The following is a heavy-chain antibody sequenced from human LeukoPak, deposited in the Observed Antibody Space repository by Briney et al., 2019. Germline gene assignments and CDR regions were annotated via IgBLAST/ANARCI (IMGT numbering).Heavy chain of an antibody. V-gene: IGHV3-48*02. Sequence: GSLRLSCAASGFTFSSYSMNWVRQAPGKGLEWVSYISSSSTIYYADSVKGRFTISRDNAKNSLYLQMNSLRDEDTAVYYCARARVGPGDPRKTYFDYWGQGTLVTVSS. J-gene: IGHJ4*02. D-gene: IGHD4-17*01. CDR1: GFTFSSYS. CDR3: ARARVGPGDPRKTYFDY. CDR2: ISSSSTI.